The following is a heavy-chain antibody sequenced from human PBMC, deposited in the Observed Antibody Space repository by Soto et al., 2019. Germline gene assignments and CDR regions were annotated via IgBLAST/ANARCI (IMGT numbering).Heavy chain of an antibody. D-gene: IGHD3-3*01. CDR2: ISAYNGNT. CDR1: GYTFTSYG. J-gene: IGHJ6*02. CDR3: ASGDYDFWSGYYGMDV. V-gene: IGHV1-18*01. Sequence: PSVKVSCKASGYTFTSYGISWVRQAPGQGLEWMGWISAYNGNTNYAQKLQGRVTMTTDTSTSTAYMELRSLRSDDTAVYYCASGDYDFWSGYYGMDVWGQGTTVTVSS.